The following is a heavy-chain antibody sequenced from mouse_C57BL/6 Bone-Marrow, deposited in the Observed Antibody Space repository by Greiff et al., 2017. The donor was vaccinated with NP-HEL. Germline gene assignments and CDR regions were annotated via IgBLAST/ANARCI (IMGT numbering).Heavy chain of an antibody. CDR3: ARWGDSFDY. CDR1: GYTFTDYY. CDR2: INPYNGGT. J-gene: IGHJ2*01. Sequence: VQLKQSGPVLVKPGASVKMSCKASGYTFTDYYMNWVKQSHGKSLEWIGVINPYNGGTSYNQKFKGKATLTVDKSSSTAYMELNSLTSEDSAVYYCARWGDSFDYWGQGTTLTVSS. V-gene: IGHV1-19*01.